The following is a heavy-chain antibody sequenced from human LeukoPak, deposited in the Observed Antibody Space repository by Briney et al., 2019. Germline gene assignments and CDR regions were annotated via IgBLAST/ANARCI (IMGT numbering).Heavy chain of an antibody. J-gene: IGHJ4*02. D-gene: IGHD6-19*01. Sequence: GGSLRLSCAASGFTFGSYGMHWVRQAPGKGLEWVAFTRYDGINKYYADSVKGRFTISRDNSKNTLYLQMNSLRVEDTAVYYCAKVSGLNYWGQGTLVTVSS. CDR3: AKVSGLNY. CDR1: GFTFGSYG. V-gene: IGHV3-30*02. CDR2: TRYDGINK.